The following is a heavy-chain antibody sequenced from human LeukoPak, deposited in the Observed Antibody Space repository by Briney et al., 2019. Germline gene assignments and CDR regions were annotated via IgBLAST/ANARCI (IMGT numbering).Heavy chain of an antibody. CDR1: GYRFTAHI. V-gene: IGHV1-2*02. CDR3: ARGYAVYAGH. J-gene: IGHJ4*02. D-gene: IGHD2-2*01. CDR2: INPSTGGT. Sequence: GASVKISCKASGYRFTAHIIQWVRRSPGQGLEWVGRINPSTGGTFYAPKFQGRVTMTGDTSLNTAYMEVDSLRSDDTAIFYFARGYAVYAGHWGQGTLVTVSS.